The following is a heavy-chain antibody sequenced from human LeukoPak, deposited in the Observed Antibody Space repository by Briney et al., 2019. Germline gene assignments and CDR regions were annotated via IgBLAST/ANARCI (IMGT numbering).Heavy chain of an antibody. CDR1: DYTFTSYG. V-gene: IGHV1-18*01. Sequence: ASVKVSCKASDYTFTSYGISWVRQAPGQGLEWMGWISAYNGNTNYAQKFQGRVTVTTDTSTSTAYMELRSLRSDDTAVYYCARKAYYDSSGYRRKDAFDIWGQGTMVTVSS. D-gene: IGHD3-22*01. CDR2: ISAYNGNT. CDR3: ARKAYYDSSGYRRKDAFDI. J-gene: IGHJ3*02.